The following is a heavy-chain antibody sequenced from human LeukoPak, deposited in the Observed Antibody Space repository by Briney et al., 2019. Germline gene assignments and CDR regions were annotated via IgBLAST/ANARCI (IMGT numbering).Heavy chain of an antibody. Sequence: NPGGSLRLSCAASGFTFDDYAMHWVRQAPGKGLEWVSGISWNSGSIGYADSVKGRFTISRDNAKNSLYLQMNSLRAEDTALYYCAKDYNIAVTGPYYFDYWGQGALVTVSS. D-gene: IGHD6-19*01. CDR2: ISWNSGSI. V-gene: IGHV3-9*01. CDR3: AKDYNIAVTGPYYFDY. CDR1: GFTFDDYA. J-gene: IGHJ4*02.